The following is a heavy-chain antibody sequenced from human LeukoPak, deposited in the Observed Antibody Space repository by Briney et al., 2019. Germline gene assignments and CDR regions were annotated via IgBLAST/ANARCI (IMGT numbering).Heavy chain of an antibody. D-gene: IGHD3-10*01. V-gene: IGHV1-2*02. Sequence: ASVKVSCKASGGTFSSYAISWVRQAPGQGLEWMGWISPNSGGTKYAQNFQGRVTMTRDTSISTAYMELSRLRSDDTAVYYCARERREFFDYWGQGTLVTVSS. CDR3: ARERREFFDY. J-gene: IGHJ4*02. CDR1: GGTFSSYA. CDR2: ISPNSGGT.